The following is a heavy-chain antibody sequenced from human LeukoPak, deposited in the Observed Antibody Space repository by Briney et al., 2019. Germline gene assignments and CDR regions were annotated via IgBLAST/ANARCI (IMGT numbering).Heavy chain of an antibody. CDR1: GYSISSGYY. J-gene: IGHJ6*03. D-gene: IGHD3-16*01. Sequence: TSETLSLTCTVSGYSISSGYYWGWIRQPPGKGLEWIANIYHSGNTYYNPSLKSRVTISVDTSKNQFSLKLSSVTAADTAVYYCARETSQKGAHYMDVWGKGTTVTISS. CDR3: ARETSQKGAHYMDV. V-gene: IGHV4-38-2*02. CDR2: IYHSGNT.